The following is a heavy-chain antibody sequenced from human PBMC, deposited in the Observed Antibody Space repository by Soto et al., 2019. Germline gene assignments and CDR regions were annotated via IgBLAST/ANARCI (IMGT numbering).Heavy chain of an antibody. D-gene: IGHD5-12*01. CDR1: GFTFTNSE. CDR2: IVVGSGKT. Sequence: SVKVSCKTSGFTFTNSEVQWVRQARGQRLEWMGRIVVGSGKTDYAQRLQERVTITRDMSTNTAYMELISLRSEDTAMYYCTAEIVARGLVWCPGTLVTVSS. CDR3: TAEIVARGLV. V-gene: IGHV1-58*01. J-gene: IGHJ4*02.